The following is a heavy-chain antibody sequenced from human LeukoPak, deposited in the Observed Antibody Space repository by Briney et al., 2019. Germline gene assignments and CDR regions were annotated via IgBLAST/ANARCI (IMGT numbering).Heavy chain of an antibody. V-gene: IGHV3-30*18. Sequence: QPGRSLRLSCAASGFPFSSYGMHWVRQAPGKGLEWVAVILNDGNNKYYADSVKGRFTISRDNSKNTLYLQMNSLRAEDTAVYYCAKDLGSIQYHDYWGQGTLVTVSS. CDR2: ILNDGNNK. CDR1: GFPFSSYG. J-gene: IGHJ4*02. CDR3: AKDLGSIQYHDY. D-gene: IGHD4-11*01.